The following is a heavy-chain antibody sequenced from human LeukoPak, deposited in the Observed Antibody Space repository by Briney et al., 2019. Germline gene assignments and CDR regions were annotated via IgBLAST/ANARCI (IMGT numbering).Heavy chain of an antibody. CDR2: ISYDGSNK. D-gene: IGHD3-22*01. CDR3: ARDLTYDSSGYYYGLDY. J-gene: IGHJ4*02. Sequence: PGRSLRLSCAPSGFTFSSYAMHWVRQAPGKGLEWVAVISYDGSNKYYADSVKGRFTISRDNSKNTLYLQMNSLRAEDTAVYYCARDLTYDSSGYYYGLDYWGQGTLVTVSS. CDR1: GFTFSSYA. V-gene: IGHV3-30*04.